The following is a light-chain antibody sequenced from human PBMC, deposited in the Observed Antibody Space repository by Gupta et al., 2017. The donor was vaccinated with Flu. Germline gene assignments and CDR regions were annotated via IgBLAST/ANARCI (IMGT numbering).Light chain of an antibody. CDR3: SSYTSSSTIDVV. V-gene: IGLV2-14*01. Sequence: QSALTQPASVSGPPGQSITISCTGTSSDVGGYNYVSWYQQHPGKAPKLMIYEVSNRPSGVSHPCSASKSGTTAALTISGLQAEDEADYYCSSYTSSSTIDVVFGGGTKLTVL. J-gene: IGLJ2*01. CDR1: SSDVGGYNY. CDR2: EVS.